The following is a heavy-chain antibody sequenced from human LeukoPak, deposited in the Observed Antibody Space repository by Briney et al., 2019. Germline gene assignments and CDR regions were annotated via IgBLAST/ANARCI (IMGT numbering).Heavy chain of an antibody. D-gene: IGHD3-9*01. Sequence: SETLSLTCTVSGGSISSSSYYWGWIRQPPGKGLEWIGSIYYSGSTYYNPSLKSRVTISVDTSKNQFSLKLSSVTAAGTAVYYCARERVLRYFDWFDYWGQGTLVTVSS. CDR2: IYYSGST. V-gene: IGHV4-39*07. CDR3: ARERVLRYFDWFDY. J-gene: IGHJ4*02. CDR1: GGSISSSSYY.